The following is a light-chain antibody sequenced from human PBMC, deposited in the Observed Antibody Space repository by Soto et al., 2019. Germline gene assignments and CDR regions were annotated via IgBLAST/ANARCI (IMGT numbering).Light chain of an antibody. Sequence: QSALTQPASVSGSPGQSITVSCTGTSSDVGSYNRVSWYQQPPGTAPKLIIYDVSNRPLGGPDRFFGSKPGNTASLTISGLQAEDEADYYCCSYTTRTTYVFGTGTKVTVL. CDR2: DVS. CDR1: SSDVGSYNR. CDR3: CSYTTRTTYV. J-gene: IGLJ1*01. V-gene: IGLV2-18*02.